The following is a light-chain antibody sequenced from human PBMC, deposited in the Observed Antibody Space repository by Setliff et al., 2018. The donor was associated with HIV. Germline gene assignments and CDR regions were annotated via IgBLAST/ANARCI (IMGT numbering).Light chain of an antibody. CDR3: QQYGWAPRT. CDR1: QTVGSS. CDR2: DVS. V-gene: IGKV3D-20*01. J-gene: IGKJ1*01. Sequence: LSPGERATLSCRTSQTVGSSLAWYQQKPGLAPRLLLYDVSRRATDISDRFTGSGSGTDFTLTIFRLEPEDFAVYYCQQYGWAPRTFGQGTKVDIK.